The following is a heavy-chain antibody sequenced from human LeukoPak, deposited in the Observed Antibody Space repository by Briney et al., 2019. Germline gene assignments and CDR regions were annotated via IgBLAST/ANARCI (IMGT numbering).Heavy chain of an antibody. D-gene: IGHD3-10*01. Sequence: KPSETLSLTCTVSGGSISSNTYYWGWIRQPPGKGLEWIGNIYYSGSTYYSPSLKSRVTISVDTSKNQFSLKLTSVTAADTAVYYCARVYSRSGWFDPWGQGTLVTVSS. J-gene: IGHJ5*02. V-gene: IGHV4-39*07. CDR3: ARVYSRSGWFDP. CDR1: GGSISSNTYY. CDR2: IYYSGST.